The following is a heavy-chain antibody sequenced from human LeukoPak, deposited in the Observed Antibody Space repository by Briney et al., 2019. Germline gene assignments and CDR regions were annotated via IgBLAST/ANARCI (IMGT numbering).Heavy chain of an antibody. J-gene: IGHJ6*03. Sequence: SETLSLTCTVSGRFISSYYWSWIRQPPGKGLEWVGYIHYSGRTNYNPSLKSRVTISVDTSKNQLSLKLSCVTAADTAVYYCARDNYYYMDVWGKGTTVTVSS. V-gene: IGHV4-59*01. CDR1: GRFISSYY. CDR2: IHYSGRT. CDR3: ARDNYYYMDV.